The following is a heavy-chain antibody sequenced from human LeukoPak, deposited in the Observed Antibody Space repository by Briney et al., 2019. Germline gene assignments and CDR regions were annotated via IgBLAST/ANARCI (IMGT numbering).Heavy chain of an antibody. J-gene: IGHJ5*02. CDR2: INGDGGST. Sequence: GGSLRLSCAASGFTFSNYWMHWVRQDPVKGLVWVSRINGDGGSTTYADSVRGRFTISRGNAKNTLYLQMNSLRADDTAVYYCARSYYFDSSGYLYSWGQGTLVTVSS. CDR1: GFTFSNYW. CDR3: ARSYYFDSSGYLYS. V-gene: IGHV3-74*01. D-gene: IGHD3-22*01.